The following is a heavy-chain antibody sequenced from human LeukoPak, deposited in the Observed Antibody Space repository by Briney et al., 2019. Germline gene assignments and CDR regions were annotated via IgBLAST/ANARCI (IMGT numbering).Heavy chain of an antibody. CDR1: GASVTSTNYF. J-gene: IGHJ4*02. CDR3: ARRDYDDNPPWH. Sequence: SETLSLTCTVSGASVTSTNYFWPWIRQPPGKGLEWIGTIHYSGTTYYIPALESRLTISIDTSKKQFSMRLNSVTAADTSVYFCARRDYDDNPPWHWGRGTLVTVSS. D-gene: IGHD4-23*01. V-gene: IGHV4-39*01. CDR2: IHYSGTT.